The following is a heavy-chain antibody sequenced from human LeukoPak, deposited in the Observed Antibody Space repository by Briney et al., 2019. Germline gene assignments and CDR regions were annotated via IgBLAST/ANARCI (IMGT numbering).Heavy chain of an antibody. D-gene: IGHD3-16*01. V-gene: IGHV3-13*01. CDR2: IGTAGDT. CDR1: GFTFSSYD. J-gene: IGHJ4*02. CDR3: AKGSYYYDSADYFDY. Sequence: GGSLRLSCAACGFTFSSYDMHWVRQATGKGLEWVSAIGTAGDTYYADSVKGRFTISRDNAKNSLYLQMSSLRAEDTAVYYCAKGSYYYDSADYFDYWGQGTLVTVSS.